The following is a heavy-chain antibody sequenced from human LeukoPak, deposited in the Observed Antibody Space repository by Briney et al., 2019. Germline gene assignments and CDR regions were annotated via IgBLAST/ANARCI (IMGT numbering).Heavy chain of an antibody. CDR1: GFTFSDYY. Sequence: PGGSLRLSCAASGFTFSDYYMSWIRQAPGKGLEWVSYISSSGSTIYYADSVKGRFTISRDNAKNSLYLQMNSLRAEDTALYYCAKDMGQQLAHVSFDYWGQGTLVTVSS. V-gene: IGHV3-11*01. J-gene: IGHJ4*02. CDR3: AKDMGQQLAHVSFDY. CDR2: ISSSGSTI. D-gene: IGHD6-13*01.